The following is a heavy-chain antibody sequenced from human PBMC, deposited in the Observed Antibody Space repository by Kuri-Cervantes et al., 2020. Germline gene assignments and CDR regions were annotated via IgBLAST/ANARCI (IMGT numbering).Heavy chain of an antibody. V-gene: IGHV1-8*01. CDR2: MNPNSGNT. CDR3: ARAYTYYYYYGSGAYYFDY. Sequence: ASVKVSCKASGYTFTSYDINWVRQATGQGLEWMGWMNPNSGNTGYAQKFQGRVTMTRNTSTSTAYMELSSLRSEDTAVYYCARAYTYYYYYGSGAYYFDYWGQGTLVTVSS. J-gene: IGHJ4*02. D-gene: IGHD3-10*01. CDR1: GYTFTSYD.